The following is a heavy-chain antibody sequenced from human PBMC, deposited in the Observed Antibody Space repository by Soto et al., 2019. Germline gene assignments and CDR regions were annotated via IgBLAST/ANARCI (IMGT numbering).Heavy chain of an antibody. V-gene: IGHV5-10-1*01. CDR2: IDPSDSYT. CDR1: GYSFTSYW. CDR3: ARQGGSSSGDYYCGMDV. J-gene: IGHJ6*02. D-gene: IGHD6-6*01. Sequence: PGESLKISCKGSGYSFTSYWVSWVRQMPGKGLEWMGRIDPSDSYTNYSPSSQGHVTISADKSISTAYLQWSSLKASDTAMYYCARQGGSSSGDYYCGMDVWGQGTTVTV.